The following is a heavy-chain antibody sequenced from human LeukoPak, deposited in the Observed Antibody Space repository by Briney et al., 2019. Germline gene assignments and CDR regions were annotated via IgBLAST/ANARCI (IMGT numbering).Heavy chain of an antibody. J-gene: IGHJ4*02. V-gene: IGHV1-69*13. Sequence: SVKVSCKASGGTFSSYAISWVRQAPGQGLEWMGGIIPIFGTANYAQKFQGRVTITADESTSTAYMELSSLRSEDTAVYYCASELNPVGAIPDNYWGQGTLVTVSS. CDR2: IIPIFGTA. CDR3: ASELNPVGAIPDNY. CDR1: GGTFSSYA. D-gene: IGHD1-26*01.